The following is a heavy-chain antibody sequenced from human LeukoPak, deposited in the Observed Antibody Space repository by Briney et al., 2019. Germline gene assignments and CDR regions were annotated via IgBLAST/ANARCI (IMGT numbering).Heavy chain of an antibody. CDR3: ARANSSAWHNFDF. CDR2: ISYDGSD. CDR1: GFTFSSYA. Sequence: GRSLRLSCAASGFTFSSYAMHWVRQAPGKGLEWVAVISYDGSDYYADSVKGRFTISRDNSRDTLYLEMNSLRTEDRAVYYCARANSSAWHNFDFWGQGTLVTVSS. V-gene: IGHV3-30-3*01. J-gene: IGHJ4*02. D-gene: IGHD6-19*01.